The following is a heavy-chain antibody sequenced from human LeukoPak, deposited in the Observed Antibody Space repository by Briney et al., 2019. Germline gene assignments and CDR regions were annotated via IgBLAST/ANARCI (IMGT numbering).Heavy chain of an antibody. V-gene: IGHV3-15*01. D-gene: IGHD3-9*01. J-gene: IGHJ4*02. CDR1: GFTFSNAW. CDR3: TTDLYYDILTGQAGAG. CDR2: IKSKTDGGTT. Sequence: GGSLRLSCAASGFTFSNAWMGWVRQAPGKGLEWVGRIKSKTDGGTTDYAAPVKGRFTISRDDSKNTLYLQMNSLKTEDTAVYYCTTDLYYDILTGQAGAGWGQGTLVTVSS.